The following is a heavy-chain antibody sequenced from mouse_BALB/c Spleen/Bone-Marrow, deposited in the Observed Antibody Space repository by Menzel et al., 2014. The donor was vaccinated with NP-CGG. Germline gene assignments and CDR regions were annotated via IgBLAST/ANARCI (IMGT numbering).Heavy chain of an antibody. V-gene: IGHV1-80*01. J-gene: IGHJ2*01. Sequence: VQGVESGAELVRPGSSVKISCKASGFTFSNFWMNWVKQRPGQGLEWIGQIHPGDGGTNNNGKFKGKATLTIDKSSSTAYMQLSGLSSEDSAVYFCARVYYGNLDYWGQGTTLTVSS. CDR1: GFTFSNFW. CDR2: IHPGDGGT. CDR3: ARVYYGNLDY. D-gene: IGHD2-1*01.